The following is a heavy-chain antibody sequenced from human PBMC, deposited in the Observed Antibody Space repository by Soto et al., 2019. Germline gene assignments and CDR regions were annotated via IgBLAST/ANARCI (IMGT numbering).Heavy chain of an antibody. D-gene: IGHD6-19*01. Sequence: PGRSLRLSCAASGFTFSSYWMHWVRQAPGKGLVWVSRINSDGSSTSYADSVKGRFTISRDNAKNTLYLQMNSLRAEDTAVYYSARAESSGWYTNDAFDIWGQGTMVTVSS. CDR1: GFTFSSYW. CDR3: ARAESSGWYTNDAFDI. V-gene: IGHV3-74*01. J-gene: IGHJ3*02. CDR2: INSDGSST.